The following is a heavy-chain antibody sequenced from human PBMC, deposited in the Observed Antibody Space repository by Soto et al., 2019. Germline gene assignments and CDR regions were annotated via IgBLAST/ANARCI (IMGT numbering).Heavy chain of an antibody. J-gene: IGHJ4*02. CDR3: ARVIDGPTSLPRGLDY. V-gene: IGHV4-4*02. Sequence: QVQLQESGPGLVKPSGTLSLTCVVSGGSISSNNWWSWVRQAPGKGLEWIGEVFHSGSTNYNPSLNSRATISIDTSNNQVSLKLTSVTAADTAVYYCARVIDGPTSLPRGLDYWGQGTLVTVSS. CDR2: VFHSGST. CDR1: GGSISSNNW.